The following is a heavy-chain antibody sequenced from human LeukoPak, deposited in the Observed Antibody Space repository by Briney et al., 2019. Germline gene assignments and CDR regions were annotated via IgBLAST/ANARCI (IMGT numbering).Heavy chain of an antibody. CDR1: GYTFAGYY. CDR3: VGGWSTGFDY. J-gene: IGHJ4*02. V-gene: IGHV1-2*02. Sequence: GASVKVSCKASGYTFAGYYMHWVRQAPGQGLEWMGWINPNSGGTNYAQKFQGRVTMTRDTSISTAYMEMTRLTSDDTAVYYCVGGWSTGFDYWGQETLVTVS. D-gene: IGHD6-19*01. CDR2: INPNSGGT.